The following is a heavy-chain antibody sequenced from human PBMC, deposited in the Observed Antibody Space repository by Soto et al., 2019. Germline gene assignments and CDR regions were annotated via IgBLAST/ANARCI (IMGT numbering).Heavy chain of an antibody. CDR2: ISGRGTNT. CDR1: GSISTATP. J-gene: IGHJ4*02. Sequence: GGSLRLSCAASGSISTATPLSWVRQAPGKGLEWVSTISGRGTNTYYADSVKGRFIISRDNLKNTVNLQMNGLGVEDTAIYYCATSFRYFDNWGQGTRVTVSS. V-gene: IGHV3-23*01. CDR3: ATSFRYFDN.